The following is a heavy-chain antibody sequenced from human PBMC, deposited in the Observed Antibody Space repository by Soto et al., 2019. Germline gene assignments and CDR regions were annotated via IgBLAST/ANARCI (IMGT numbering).Heavy chain of an antibody. V-gene: IGHV4-59*01. CDR3: AAGLDHNKVGY. CDR2: IYYSGST. CDR1: GGSISSYY. D-gene: IGHD2-2*03. J-gene: IGHJ4*02. Sequence: PSEALSLTCTVSGGSISSYYWSWIRQPPGKGLEWIGYIYYSGSTNYNPSLKSRVTISVDTSKNQFSLELTSVTAADTAMYFCAAGLDHNKVGYWGQGTLVTVSS.